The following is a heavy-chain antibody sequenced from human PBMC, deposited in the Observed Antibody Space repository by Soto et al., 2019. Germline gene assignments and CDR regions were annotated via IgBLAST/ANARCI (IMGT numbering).Heavy chain of an antibody. CDR2: IYYSGST. Sequence: SETLSLTCTVSGGSISSGDYYWSWIRQPPGKGLEWIGYIYYSGSTYYNPSLKSRVTISVDTSKNQFSLKLSSATAADTAVYYCARVGWCISGGSCYRFDYWGQGTLVTVSS. CDR1: GGSISSGDYY. J-gene: IGHJ4*02. V-gene: IGHV4-30-4*01. D-gene: IGHD2-15*01. CDR3: ARVGWCISGGSCYRFDY.